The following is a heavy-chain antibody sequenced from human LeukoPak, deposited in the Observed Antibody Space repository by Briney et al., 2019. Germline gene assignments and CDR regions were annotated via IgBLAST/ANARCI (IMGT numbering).Heavy chain of an antibody. CDR3: ARLDV. Sequence: PGGSLRLSCAASGFTFSSYAMHWVRQAPGKGLEWVAVISYDGSNKYYADSVKGRFTISRDNSKNTLYLQMNSLRAEDTAVYYCARLDVWGQGTLVTVSS. CDR1: GFTFSSYA. CDR2: ISYDGSNK. D-gene: IGHD3/OR15-3a*01. V-gene: IGHV3-30-3*01. J-gene: IGHJ4*02.